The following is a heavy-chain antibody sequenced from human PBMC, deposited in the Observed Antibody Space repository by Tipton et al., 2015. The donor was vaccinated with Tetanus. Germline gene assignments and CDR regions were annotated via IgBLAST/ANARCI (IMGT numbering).Heavy chain of an antibody. D-gene: IGHD4-17*01. CDR3: AKWTKYGDYDLGISFIDQ. CDR1: GFTFRKYA. CDR2: FSGSVDST. V-gene: IGHV3-23*01. J-gene: IGHJ4*02. Sequence: SLRLSCAASGFTFRKYAMSWVRQAPGKGLEWVAGFSGSVDSTTYADSVKSRFTISRDPSENTLYLQMDSLRAEDTALYYCAKWTKYGDYDLGISFIDQWGQGTLVTVSS.